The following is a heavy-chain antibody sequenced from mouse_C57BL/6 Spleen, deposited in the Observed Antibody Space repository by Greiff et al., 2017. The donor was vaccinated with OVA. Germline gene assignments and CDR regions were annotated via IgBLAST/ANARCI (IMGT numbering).Heavy chain of an antibody. CDR3: ARSACYYAMDY. CDR2: IYPGDGDT. CDR1: GYAFSSYW. D-gene: IGHD6-1*01. Sequence: VKLQQSGPELVKPGASVKISCKASGYAFSSYWMNWVKQRPGKGLEWIGQIYPGDGDTNYNGKFKGKATLTADKSSSTAYMQLSSLTAEDSAVYFCARSACYYAMDYWGQGTSVTVSS. J-gene: IGHJ4*01. V-gene: IGHV1-80*01.